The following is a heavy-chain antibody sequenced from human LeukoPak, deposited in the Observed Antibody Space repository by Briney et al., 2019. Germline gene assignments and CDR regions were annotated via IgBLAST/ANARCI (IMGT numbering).Heavy chain of an antibody. Sequence: PSETLSLTCAVYGGSFSGYYWSWIRQPPGKGLEWIGEINHSGSTNYNPSLKSRVTISVDTSKNQFSLKLSSVTAADTAVYYCARGLKMSSGSYTNRYNWFDPWGQGTLVTVSP. CDR3: ARGLKMSSGSYTNRYNWFDP. CDR2: INHSGST. J-gene: IGHJ5*02. D-gene: IGHD1-26*01. CDR1: GGSFSGYY. V-gene: IGHV4-34*01.